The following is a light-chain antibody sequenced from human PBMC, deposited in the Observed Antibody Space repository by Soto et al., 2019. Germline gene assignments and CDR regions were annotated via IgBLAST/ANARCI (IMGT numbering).Light chain of an antibody. J-gene: IGKJ1*01. Sequence: DVVMTQSPLSLSVTLGQPASISCRSSQSLLYSDGNTYLHWFRQRPGQPPRRLIHRVSNRDSGVPDRFSGSGSGTDFTLKISRVEAEDVGVYYCMQGTHFPPWTFGQGTKVEI. CDR3: MQGTHFPPWT. CDR1: QSLLYSDGNTY. V-gene: IGKV2-30*01. CDR2: RVS.